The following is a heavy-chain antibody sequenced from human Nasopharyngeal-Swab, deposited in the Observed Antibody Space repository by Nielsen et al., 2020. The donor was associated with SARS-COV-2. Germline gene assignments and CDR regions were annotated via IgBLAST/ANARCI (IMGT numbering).Heavy chain of an antibody. CDR3: AAGGDSSSSTFDY. CDR1: GFTFSSYA. Sequence: GESLKISCAASGFTFSSYAMSWVRQAPGKGLEWVSAISGSGGSTYYADSVKGRFTISRDNSKNTLYLQMNSLRAEDTAVYYCAAGGDSSSSTFDYWGQGTLVTVSS. CDR2: ISGSGGST. V-gene: IGHV3-23*01. D-gene: IGHD6-6*01. J-gene: IGHJ4*02.